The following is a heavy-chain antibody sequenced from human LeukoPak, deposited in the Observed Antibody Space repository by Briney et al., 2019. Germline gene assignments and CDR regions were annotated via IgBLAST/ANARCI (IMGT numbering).Heavy chain of an antibody. D-gene: IGHD6-19*01. CDR3: ARVGTDQWLAYWCFDL. CDR1: GDSVSSNSAA. CDR2: TYYRSKWYN. J-gene: IGHJ2*01. V-gene: IGHV6-1*01. Sequence: SQTLSLTCAISGDSVSSNSAAWNWIRQSPSRGLEWLGRTYYRSKWYNDYAVSVKSRITINPDTSKNQFSLNLSSVTAADTAVYYCARVGTDQWLAYWCFDLWGRGTLVTVSS.